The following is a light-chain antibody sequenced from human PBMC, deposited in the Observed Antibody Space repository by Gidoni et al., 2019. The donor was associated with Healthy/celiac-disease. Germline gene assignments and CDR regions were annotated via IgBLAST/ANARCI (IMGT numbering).Light chain of an antibody. CDR2: NAS. J-gene: IGKJ3*01. CDR3: QQYGSSPRT. V-gene: IGKV3-20*01. CDR1: QSVSSNY. Sequence: DIVLTQSPGTLSLSPGERATLSCRASQSVSSNYLAWYQQKPGQAPRLLIYNASSRATGIPDRFSGSGSGTDFTLTISRLEPEDFAVYYCQQYGSSPRTFGPGTKVDIK.